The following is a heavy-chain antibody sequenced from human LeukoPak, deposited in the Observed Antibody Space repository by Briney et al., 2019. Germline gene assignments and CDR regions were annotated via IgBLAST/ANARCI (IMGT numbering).Heavy chain of an antibody. V-gene: IGHV3-21*01. CDR1: GFTFSGYS. D-gene: IGHD3-10*01. J-gene: IGHJ6*02. Sequence: PGGSLRLSCAASGFTFSGYSMNWVRQAPGKGLEWVPSISSSSSYIYYADSVKGRFTMSRDNAKNSLYLQMNSLRADDTAVYYCARGGGYYIMDVWGQGTTVTVSS. CDR2: ISSSSSYI. CDR3: ARGGGYYIMDV.